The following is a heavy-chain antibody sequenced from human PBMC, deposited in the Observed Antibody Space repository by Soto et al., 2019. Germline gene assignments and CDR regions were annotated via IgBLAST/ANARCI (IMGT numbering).Heavy chain of an antibody. V-gene: IGHV3-74*01. J-gene: IGHJ4*02. D-gene: IGHD3-10*01. Sequence: EVQLVESGGGLVQPGESLRLSCTASGLTFNNYWMHWVRQAPGKGPVWVSRINGDGRTTTYADSVRGRFTISRDNAKNTVYLQMNSLRAEDTAVYYCAGGDYAGAGTFYLTDHWGQGSLVTVSS. CDR1: GLTFNNYW. CDR3: AGGDYAGAGTFYLTDH. CDR2: INGDGRTT.